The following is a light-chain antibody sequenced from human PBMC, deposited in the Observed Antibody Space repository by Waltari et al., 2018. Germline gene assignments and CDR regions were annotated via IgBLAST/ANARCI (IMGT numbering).Light chain of an antibody. CDR3: QQYGSSIT. Sequence: EVVLTQSPGTLSLSPGERATLSCRASQSVSSGYLDWYQQKPAQAPRRLSYGASSRATGIPDRFSGSGSGTDFNLTISRLESEDFAMYYCQQYGSSITFGQGTRLEIK. CDR1: QSVSSGY. J-gene: IGKJ5*01. CDR2: GAS. V-gene: IGKV3-20*01.